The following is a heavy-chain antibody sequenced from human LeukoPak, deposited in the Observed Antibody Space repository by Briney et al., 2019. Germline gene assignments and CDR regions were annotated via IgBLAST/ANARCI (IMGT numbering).Heavy chain of an antibody. V-gene: IGHV1-69*01. D-gene: IGHD2-2*01. Sequence: SVKVSCKASGGTFSSYAISWVRQAPGQGLEWMGGIIPIFGTANYARKFQGRVTITADESTSTAYMELSSLRSEDTAVYYCARALPPICSSTSCYHLLRAGAFDIWGQGTMVTVSS. CDR3: ARALPPICSSTSCYHLLRAGAFDI. J-gene: IGHJ3*02. CDR2: IIPIFGTA. CDR1: GGTFSSYA.